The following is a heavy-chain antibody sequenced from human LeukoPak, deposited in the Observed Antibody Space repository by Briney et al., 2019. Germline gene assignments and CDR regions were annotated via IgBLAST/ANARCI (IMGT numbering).Heavy chain of an antibody. CDR3: ARATRIYSSGWYYSFDY. CDR1: GFTFSSFG. D-gene: IGHD6-19*01. V-gene: IGHV3-23*01. Sequence: GGSLRLSCAASGFTFSSFGMSWVRQAPGKGLEWVSAISVSGDSTNYADSVKGRFTISRDNSKNTLYLQMNSLRAEDTAVYYCARATRIYSSGWYYSFDYWGQGTLVTVSS. J-gene: IGHJ4*02. CDR2: ISVSGDST.